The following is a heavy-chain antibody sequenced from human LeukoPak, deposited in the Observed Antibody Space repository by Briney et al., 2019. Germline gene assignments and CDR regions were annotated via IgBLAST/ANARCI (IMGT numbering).Heavy chain of an antibody. V-gene: IGHV4-61*09. CDR2: LYNSGTT. CDR3: ARAGGSVGWYGTIDS. Sequence: PSQTLSLTCTVSGGSLSSGSYYGTWIGQPAGKGLEWVGHLYNSGTTSYNPSLQSRVTISADTSKHQFSLRLTSVTAADTAVYYCARAGGSVGWYGTIDSWGQGTLVTVSS. CDR1: GGSLSSGSYY. J-gene: IGHJ4*02. D-gene: IGHD6-19*01.